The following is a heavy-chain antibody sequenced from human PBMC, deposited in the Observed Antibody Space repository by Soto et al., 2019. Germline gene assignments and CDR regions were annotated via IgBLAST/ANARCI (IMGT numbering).Heavy chain of an antibody. CDR1: GYSFTNNW. CDR3: ARQGVYTYGSDY. Sequence: PGESLKISCKGSGYSFTNNWIAWVRQKPGKGLEWMGIIYGGDSDTRYSPSFQGQVTISADKSISTAYLQWSSLEASDSAMYFCARQGVYTYGSDYRGQGTLVTVSS. V-gene: IGHV5-51*01. D-gene: IGHD5-18*01. CDR2: IYGGDSDT. J-gene: IGHJ4*02.